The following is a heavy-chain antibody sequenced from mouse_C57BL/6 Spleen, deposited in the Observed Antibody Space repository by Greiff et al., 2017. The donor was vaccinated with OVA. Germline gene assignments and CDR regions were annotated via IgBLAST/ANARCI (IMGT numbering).Heavy chain of an antibody. V-gene: IGHV1-82*01. CDR3: APGIYDYDPWFAY. J-gene: IGHJ3*01. CDR2: IYPGDGDT. D-gene: IGHD2-4*01. CDR1: GYAFSSSW. Sequence: VQLQESGPELVKPGASVKISCKASGYAFSSSWMNWVKQRPGKGLGWIGRIYPGDGDTKYNGKFKGKATLAADKSSSTAYMQLSSLTAEDSAVYCGAPGIYDYDPWFAYWGQGTLVTVSA.